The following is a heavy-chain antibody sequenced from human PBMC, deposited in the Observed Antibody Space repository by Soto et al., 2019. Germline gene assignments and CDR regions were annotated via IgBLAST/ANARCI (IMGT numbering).Heavy chain of an antibody. CDR2: IYYSGST. D-gene: IGHD3-10*01. V-gene: IGHV4-31*03. J-gene: IGHJ4*02. CDR1: GGSISSGGYY. Sequence: QAQLQESGPGLVKPSQTLSLTCTVSGGSISSGGYYWSWIRQHPGKGLEWIGNIYYSGSTYYNPSLKSRVTISVDTSKNQFSLKLSSVTAADTAVYYCAIDPLGTPFGYFKYWGQGTLVNVSS. CDR3: AIDPLGTPFGYFKY.